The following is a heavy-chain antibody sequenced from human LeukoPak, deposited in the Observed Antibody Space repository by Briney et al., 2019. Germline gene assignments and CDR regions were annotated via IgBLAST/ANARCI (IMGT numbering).Heavy chain of an antibody. D-gene: IGHD3-3*01. CDR3: ARVVVDFWSGYYQWRAFDI. CDR2: INWNGGST. J-gene: IGHJ3*02. Sequence: GGSLRLSCAASGFTFDDYGMSWVRHAPGKGLEWVSGINWNGGSTGYADSVKGRFTISRDNAKNSLYLQMNSLRAEDTALYYCARVVVDFWSGYYQWRAFDIWGQGTMVTVSS. V-gene: IGHV3-20*04. CDR1: GFTFDDYG.